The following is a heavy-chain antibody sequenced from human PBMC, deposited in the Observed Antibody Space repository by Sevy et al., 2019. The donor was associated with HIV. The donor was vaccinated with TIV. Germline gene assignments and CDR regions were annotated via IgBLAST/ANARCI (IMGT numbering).Heavy chain of an antibody. CDR2: ISDSSDTI. J-gene: IGHJ4*02. CDR3: ARVRDRYCSGGSCDYGYFFDY. CDR1: GFIFSNYY. V-gene: IGHV3-48*01. D-gene: IGHD2-15*01. Sequence: GGCLRLSCAASGFIFSNYYMTWVRQAPGKGLEWVSYISDSSDTISYADSVKGRFTISRDNAKNALYLQMSSLRGEDTAVYYCARVRDRYCSGGSCDYGYFFDYWGQGTLVPVSS.